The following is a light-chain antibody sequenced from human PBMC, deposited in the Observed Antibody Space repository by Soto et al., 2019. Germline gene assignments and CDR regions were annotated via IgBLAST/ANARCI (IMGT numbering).Light chain of an antibody. J-gene: IGLJ1*01. Sequence: QSVLTQPPSASGSPGQSVTISCTGTSSDVGGYNYVSWYQQHPGKAPKLMIYEVSKRPSGVPDRFSGSKSGNTASLTVSGLQAEDEADYYCSSYASSVNYVFGTGTKVTVL. CDR2: EVS. CDR3: SSYASSVNYV. CDR1: SSDVGGYNY. V-gene: IGLV2-8*01.